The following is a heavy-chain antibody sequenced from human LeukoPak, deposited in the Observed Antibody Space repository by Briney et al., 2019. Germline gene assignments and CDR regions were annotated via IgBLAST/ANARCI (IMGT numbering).Heavy chain of an antibody. CDR2: FNPSGGST. J-gene: IGHJ3*02. CDR1: GYTFTSYY. Sequence: GASVKVSCKASGYTFTSYYLHWVRQAPGQGLEWMGIFNPSGGSTSYAQKFQGGVTMTRDTSTSTVYMELSSLRSEDTAVYYCARGLSGAAAGTGAFDIWGQGTMVTVSS. D-gene: IGHD6-13*01. V-gene: IGHV1-46*01. CDR3: ARGLSGAAAGTGAFDI.